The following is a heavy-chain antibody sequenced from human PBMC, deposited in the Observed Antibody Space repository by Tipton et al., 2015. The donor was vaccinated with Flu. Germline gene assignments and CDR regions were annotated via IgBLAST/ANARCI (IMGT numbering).Heavy chain of an antibody. D-gene: IGHD3-10*02. J-gene: IGHJ4*02. Sequence: TLSLTCSVSGGSVCSPYCWGWVRQPPGKGLEWIGNICPGSTYYNPSLKSRLTISVDTSQNQFSLRLSSVTAADTAVYYCARHTGDSVRGVIDYWGQGTLVTVSS. V-gene: IGHV4-38-2*01. CDR3: ARHTGDSVRGVIDY. CDR2: ICPGST. CDR1: GGSVCSPYC.